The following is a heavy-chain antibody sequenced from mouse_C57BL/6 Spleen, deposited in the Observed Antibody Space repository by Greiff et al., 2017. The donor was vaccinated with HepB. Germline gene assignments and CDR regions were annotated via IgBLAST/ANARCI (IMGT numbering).Heavy chain of an antibody. CDR1: GFTFSSYA. D-gene: IGHD1-1*01. CDR2: ISSGGDYI. Sequence: EVKLMESGEGLVKPGGSLKLSCAASGFTFSSYAMSWVRQTPEKRLEWVAYISSGGDYIYYADTVKGRFTISRDNARNTLYLQMSSLKSEDTAMYYCTREDYGSYFDYWGQGTTLTVSS. V-gene: IGHV5-9-1*02. CDR3: TREDYGSYFDY. J-gene: IGHJ2*01.